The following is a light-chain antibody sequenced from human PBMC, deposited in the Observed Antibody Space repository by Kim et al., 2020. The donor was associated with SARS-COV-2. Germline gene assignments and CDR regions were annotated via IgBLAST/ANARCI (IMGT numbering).Light chain of an antibody. CDR1: QTISSS. J-gene: IGKJ2*01. CDR3: QQYAIYST. CDR2: KVS. V-gene: IGKV1-5*03. Sequence: LSASGGDRVTFTCRASQTISSSLAWFQQKPGKAPKLLIYKVSTLQSGVPTRFSGSGSGTEFTLTISSLQPDDFATYYCQQYAIYSTFGQGTKLEI.